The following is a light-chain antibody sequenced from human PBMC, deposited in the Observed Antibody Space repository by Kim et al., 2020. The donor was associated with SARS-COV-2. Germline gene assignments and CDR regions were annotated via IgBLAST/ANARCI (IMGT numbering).Light chain of an antibody. CDR2: GKN. CDR1: SLRSYY. CDR3: NSRDSSGNHWV. Sequence: ALGQKVRIPCQGDSLRSYYASWYQQKPEQAPVLVIYGKNNRPSEIPDRFSGSSSGNTASLTITGAQAEDEADYYCNSRDSSGNHWVFGGGTKLTVL. J-gene: IGLJ3*02. V-gene: IGLV3-19*01.